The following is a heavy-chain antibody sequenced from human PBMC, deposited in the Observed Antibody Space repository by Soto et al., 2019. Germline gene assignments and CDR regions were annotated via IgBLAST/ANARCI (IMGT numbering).Heavy chain of an antibody. CDR2: ISSGGTYT. V-gene: IGHV3-74*01. Sequence: EVQLVESGGGLVQPGGSLRLSCAASGFTLSTYWMHWVRQVPGKGLVWVSRISSGGTYTNYADSVKGRFTISRDSACNTLFLQMNYLTGEDTAVYYCARTFVDGMAGFGPWGQGTLVTVSS. CDR3: ARTFVDGMAGFGP. CDR1: GFTLSTYW. J-gene: IGHJ5*02. D-gene: IGHD2-15*01.